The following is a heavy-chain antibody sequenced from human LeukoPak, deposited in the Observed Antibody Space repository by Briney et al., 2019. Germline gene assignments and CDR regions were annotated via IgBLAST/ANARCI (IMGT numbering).Heavy chain of an antibody. J-gene: IGHJ4*02. V-gene: IGHV3-9*01. D-gene: IGHD3-22*01. CDR1: GFTFDDYA. CDR3: AKDYYDSSGYFLDY. Sequence: SLRLSCAASGFTFDDYAMHWVRQAPGKGLEWVSGISWNSGSIGYADSVKGRFTISRDNAKNSLYLQMNSLRAEDTALYYCAKDYYDSSGYFLDYWGQGTLVTVSS. CDR2: ISWNSGSI.